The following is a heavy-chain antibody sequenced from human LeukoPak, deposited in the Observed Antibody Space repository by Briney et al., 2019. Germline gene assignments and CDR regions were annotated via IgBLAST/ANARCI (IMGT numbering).Heavy chain of an antibody. V-gene: IGHV3-23*01. CDR1: GFTFSSYV. CDR3: AKMAVAGSHNWFDP. Sequence: PGGSLRLSCAASGFTFSSYVMSWVRQAPGKGLEWVSGISGSGGSTYYADSVKGRFTISRHNSKNTVYLQMNSLRVEDTAVYYCAKMAVAGSHNWFDPWGQGTLVTVSS. CDR2: ISGSGGST. J-gene: IGHJ5*02. D-gene: IGHD6-19*01.